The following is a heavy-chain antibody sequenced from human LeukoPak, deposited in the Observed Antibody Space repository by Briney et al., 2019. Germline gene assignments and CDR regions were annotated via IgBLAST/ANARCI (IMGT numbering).Heavy chain of an antibody. Sequence: ASVKVSCKASGYTFTYYGLGWVRQAPGQGLEWMGWISPDTGNTHYEQKFQGRVTMTTDTSTSTAYMELSSLRSDDTAVYYCARGGSGWSRDYWGQGTLVTVSS. CDR3: ARGGSGWSRDY. V-gene: IGHV1-18*01. CDR1: GYTFTYYG. J-gene: IGHJ4*02. D-gene: IGHD6-19*01. CDR2: ISPDTGNT.